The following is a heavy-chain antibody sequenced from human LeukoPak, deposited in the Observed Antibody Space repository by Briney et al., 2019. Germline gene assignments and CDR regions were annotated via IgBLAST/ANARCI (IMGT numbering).Heavy chain of an antibody. Sequence: PGGSLILSCAASGFTFSSFEMNWVRQAPGKGLEWVSYISSSGRTIYYADSVKGRFTISRDNAKNSLYLQMNSLRAEDTAVYYCAREGISSGYPFDYWGQGTLVSVSS. J-gene: IGHJ4*02. CDR3: AREGISSGYPFDY. CDR1: GFTFSSFE. D-gene: IGHD3-22*01. V-gene: IGHV3-48*03. CDR2: ISSSGRTI.